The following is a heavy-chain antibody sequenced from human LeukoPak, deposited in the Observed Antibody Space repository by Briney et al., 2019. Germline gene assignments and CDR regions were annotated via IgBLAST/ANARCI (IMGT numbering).Heavy chain of an antibody. D-gene: IGHD5-18*01. CDR3: ARDLSYGYFDY. V-gene: IGHV4-38-2*02. J-gene: IGHJ4*02. Sequence: PSETLSLTCTVSGYSISSGYYWGWIRQPPGKGLEWIGSIYHSGSTYYNPSLKSRVTISVDTSKNQFSLKLSSVTAADTAVYYCARDLSYGYFDYWGQGTLVTVSS. CDR2: IYHSGST. CDR1: GYSISSGYY.